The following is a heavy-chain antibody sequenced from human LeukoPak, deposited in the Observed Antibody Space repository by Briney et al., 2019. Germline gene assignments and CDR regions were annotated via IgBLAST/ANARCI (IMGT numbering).Heavy chain of an antibody. Sequence: SETLSLTCAVYGGSFSGYYWSWIRQPPGKGLEWIGEINHSGSTNYNPSLKSRVTISVDTSKNQFSLKLSSVAAADTAVHYCASPAMGYWGQGTLVTVSS. CDR1: GGSFSGYY. CDR2: INHSGST. D-gene: IGHD5-24*01. J-gene: IGHJ4*02. V-gene: IGHV4-34*01. CDR3: ASPAMGY.